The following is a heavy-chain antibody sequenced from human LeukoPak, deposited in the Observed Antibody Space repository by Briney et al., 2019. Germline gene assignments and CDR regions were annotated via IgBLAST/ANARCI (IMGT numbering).Heavy chain of an antibody. D-gene: IGHD6-13*01. CDR3: AREVAATGTYYYYYNMDV. Sequence: GASVKVSCKASGYTFTSHDINWVRQAPGQGLEWMGWISAYNGNANYAHNLQGRVTMTTDTSTSTAYMELRSLTSDDTAVYYCAREVAATGTYYYYYNMDVWGQGTTVTISS. J-gene: IGHJ6*03. CDR2: ISAYNGNA. V-gene: IGHV1-18*01. CDR1: GYTFTSHD.